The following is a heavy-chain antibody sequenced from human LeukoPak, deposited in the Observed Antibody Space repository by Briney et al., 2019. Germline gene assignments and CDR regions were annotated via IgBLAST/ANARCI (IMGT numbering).Heavy chain of an antibody. CDR3: AREGRGDTAMATDY. CDR2: INPNSGGT. Sequence: ASVKVSCKASGYTFTGYYMHWVRQAPGQGPEWMGWINPNSGGTNYAQKFQGRVTMTRDTSISTAYMELSRLRSDDTAVYYCAREGRGDTAMATDYWGQGTLVTVSS. D-gene: IGHD5-18*01. CDR1: GYTFTGYY. V-gene: IGHV1-2*02. J-gene: IGHJ4*02.